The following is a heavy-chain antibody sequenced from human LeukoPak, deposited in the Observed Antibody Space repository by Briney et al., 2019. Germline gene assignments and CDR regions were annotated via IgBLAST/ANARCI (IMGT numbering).Heavy chain of an antibody. Sequence: GGSLRLSCAASGFTFSDFYMTWIRQAPGKGLEWVAYIQYDGSNEQYADSVKGRFSISRDNSKNTLYLQMNSLRAEDTAVYYCAKVGGDCSGGSCYPIHMDVWGKGTTVTISS. V-gene: IGHV3-30*02. D-gene: IGHD2-15*01. CDR3: AKVGGDCSGGSCYPIHMDV. CDR1: GFTFSDFY. J-gene: IGHJ6*03. CDR2: IQYDGSNE.